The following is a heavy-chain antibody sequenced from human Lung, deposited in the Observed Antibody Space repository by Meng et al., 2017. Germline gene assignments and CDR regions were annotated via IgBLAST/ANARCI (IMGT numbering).Heavy chain of an antibody. J-gene: IGHJ4*02. D-gene: IGHD4-11*01. CDR2: INHSGGT. V-gene: IGHV4-34*01. CDR1: GGSFSDYY. CDR3: ARGPTTMAHDFDY. Sequence: QGQLQQWGAGLLKPSETLSFTCIVSGGSFSDYYWSWIRQPPGKGLEWIGEINHSGGTNYNPSLESRATISVDTSQNNLSLKLSSVTAADSAVYYCARGPTTMAHDFDYWGQGTLVTVSS.